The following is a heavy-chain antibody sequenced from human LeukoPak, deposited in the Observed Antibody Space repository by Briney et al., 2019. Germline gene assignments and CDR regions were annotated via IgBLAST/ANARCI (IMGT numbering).Heavy chain of an antibody. CDR1: GYTFTGYA. CDR3: ASGLQGAAPVPHYYYGMDV. Sequence: ASVKVSCKASGYTFTGYAMHWVRQAPGQRLEWMGWINAGNGNTKYSQKFQGRATITRDTSASTAYMELSSLRSEDTAVYYSASGLQGAAPVPHYYYGMDVWGQGATVTVSS. D-gene: IGHD1-26*01. V-gene: IGHV1-3*01. J-gene: IGHJ6*02. CDR2: INAGNGNT.